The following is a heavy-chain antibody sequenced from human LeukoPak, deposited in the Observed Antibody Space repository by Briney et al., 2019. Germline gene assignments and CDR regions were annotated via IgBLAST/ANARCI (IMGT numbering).Heavy chain of an antibody. J-gene: IGHJ6*02. D-gene: IGHD3-22*01. CDR1: GGSISSGGYY. CDR3: AREPLLPSGLGV. Sequence: SQTLSLTCTVSGGSISSGGYYWSWIRQRPGKGLEWIGYIYYSGSTYYNPSLKSRVTISVDTSKNQFSLKLSSVTAADTAVYYCAREPLLPSGLGVWGQGTTVTVSS. V-gene: IGHV4-31*03. CDR2: IYYSGST.